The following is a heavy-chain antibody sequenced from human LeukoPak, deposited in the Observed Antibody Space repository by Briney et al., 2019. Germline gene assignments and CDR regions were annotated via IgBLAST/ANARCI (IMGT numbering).Heavy chain of an antibody. V-gene: IGHV3-23*01. CDR3: HKDLLGAGRY. CDR1: GLTFSNHG. CDR2: ILSTFNT. D-gene: IGHD1-26*01. J-gene: IGHJ4*02. Sequence: GGSLRLSCAVSGLTFSNHGMSWVRQAPGKGLEWVSTILSTFNTYYADSVRGRFTISRDNSENTLYLQMNSLTHEDTAIYYCHKDLLGAGRYWGQGTLVTVSS.